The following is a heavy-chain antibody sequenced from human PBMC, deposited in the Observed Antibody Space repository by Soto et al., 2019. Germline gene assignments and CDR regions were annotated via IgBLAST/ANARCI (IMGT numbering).Heavy chain of an antibody. Sequence: GGSLRLSCAASGFTFSSYSMNWVRQAPGKGLEWVSSISSSSSYIYYADSVKGRFTISRDNAENSVSLQMNSLRAEDTAVYYCAREETAWPLAYGLDVWGQGTTVTVSS. D-gene: IGHD2-21*02. J-gene: IGHJ6*02. CDR3: AREETAWPLAYGLDV. CDR1: GFTFSSYS. V-gene: IGHV3-21*01. CDR2: ISSSSSYI.